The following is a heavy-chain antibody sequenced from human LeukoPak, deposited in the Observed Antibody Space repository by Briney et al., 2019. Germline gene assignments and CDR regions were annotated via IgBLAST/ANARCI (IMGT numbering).Heavy chain of an antibody. CDR2: ISGSGGST. V-gene: IGHV3-23*01. Sequence: PAGGSLRLSCAASGFTFSSYAMSWVRQAPGKGLEWVSAISGSGGSTYYADSVKGRFTISRDNSKNTLYLQMNSLRAEDTAVYYCAKPREQWLVFASGSFDYWGQGTLVTVSS. CDR3: AKPREQWLVFASGSFDY. CDR1: GFTFSSYA. J-gene: IGHJ4*02. D-gene: IGHD6-19*01.